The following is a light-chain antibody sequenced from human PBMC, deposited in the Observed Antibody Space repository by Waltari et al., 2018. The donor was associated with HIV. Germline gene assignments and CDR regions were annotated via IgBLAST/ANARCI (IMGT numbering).Light chain of an antibody. Sequence: QSVLTQPPSVSAAPGQKVTISCSGSSSNIGNNYVSWYRHLPGTAPKLLIYDNNKRPSGIPDRFSGSRSGTSATLGITGLQTGDEPAYYCGTWDSSLSAGVFGGGTNLTVL. J-gene: IGLJ3*02. CDR1: SSNIGNNY. V-gene: IGLV1-51*01. CDR3: GTWDSSLSAGV. CDR2: DNN.